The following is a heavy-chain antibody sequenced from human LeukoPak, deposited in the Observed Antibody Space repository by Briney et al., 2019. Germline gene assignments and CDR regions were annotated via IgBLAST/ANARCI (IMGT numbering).Heavy chain of an antibody. CDR2: IYYSGST. CDR1: GGSISSSSYY. J-gene: IGHJ4*02. CDR3: AMLVYGSGSALDY. V-gene: IGHV4-39*07. D-gene: IGHD3-10*01. Sequence: PSETLSLTCTVSGGSISSSSYYWGWIRQPPGKGLEWIGSIYYSGSTYYNPSLKSRVTISVDTSKNQFSLKLSSVTAADTAVYYCAMLVYGSGSALDYWGQGTLVTVSS.